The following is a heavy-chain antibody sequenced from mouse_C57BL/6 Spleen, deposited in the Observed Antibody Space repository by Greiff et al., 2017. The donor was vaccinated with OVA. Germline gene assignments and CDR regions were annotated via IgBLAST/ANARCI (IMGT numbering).Heavy chain of an antibody. Sequence: EVQLQQSGPELVKPGASVKISCKASGYTFTDYYMNWVKQSHGKSLEWIGDINPNNGGTSYNQKFKGKATLTVDKSSSTAYMELRSLTSEDSAVYYCAREGITTVVAYYFDYWGQGTTLTVSS. CDR2: INPNNGGT. CDR1: GYTFTDYY. CDR3: AREGITTVVAYYFDY. V-gene: IGHV1-26*01. J-gene: IGHJ2*01. D-gene: IGHD1-1*01.